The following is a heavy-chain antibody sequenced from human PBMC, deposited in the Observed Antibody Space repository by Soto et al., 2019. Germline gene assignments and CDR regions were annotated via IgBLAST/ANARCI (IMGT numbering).Heavy chain of an antibody. D-gene: IGHD2-21*01. CDR1: GDSISNYY. J-gene: IGHJ6*02. V-gene: IGHV4-59*08. CDR3: GRHLFSDV. CDR2: FSNTGTT. Sequence: QVHLQESGPGLVKPAETLSLTCTVSGDSISNYYWNWIRQPPGKGLEWIGFFSNTGTTNYNPSLKSRVTISADTSKNQIFLKLTSVTTADTAVYYCGRHLFSDVWGQGTTVTVSS.